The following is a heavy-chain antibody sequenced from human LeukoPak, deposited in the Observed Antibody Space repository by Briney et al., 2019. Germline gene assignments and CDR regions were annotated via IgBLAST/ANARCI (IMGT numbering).Heavy chain of an antibody. CDR3: ARGVGGLGNMDV. CDR2: MSPKSGNT. J-gene: IGHJ6*03. D-gene: IGHD3-16*01. Sequence: GASVKVSCKASGYTFISYDIDWVRQATGQGLEWMGRMSPKSGNTDYAQKFQGRVTMTRNTSINTAYLELSSLRSDDTAVYFCARGVGGLGNMDVWGKGTTVIISS. V-gene: IGHV1-8*01. CDR1: GYTFISYD.